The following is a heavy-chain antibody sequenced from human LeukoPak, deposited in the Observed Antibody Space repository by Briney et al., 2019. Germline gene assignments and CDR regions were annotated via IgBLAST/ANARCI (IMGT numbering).Heavy chain of an antibody. CDR3: VSFYETY. CDR1: GNYW. J-gene: IGHJ4*02. D-gene: IGHD2-2*01. V-gene: IGHV3-74*01. CDR2: INSDGSWT. Sequence: GGSLRLSCAVSGNYWMHWVRQAPGKGLVWVSHINSDGSWTSYADSVKGRFTISKDNAKNTVYLQMNNLRAEDTAVYYCVSFYETYWGRGTLVTVSS.